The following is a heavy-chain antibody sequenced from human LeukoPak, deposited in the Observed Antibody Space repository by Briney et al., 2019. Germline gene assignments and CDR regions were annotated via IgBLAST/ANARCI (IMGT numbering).Heavy chain of an antibody. J-gene: IGHJ4*02. CDR1: GGTFSSYA. Sequence: ASVKVSCKASGGTFSSYAISWVRQAPGQGLEWMGGVIPIFGTANYAQKFQGRVTITADESTSTAYMELSSLRSEDTAVYYCARDGSLYYVDYWGRGTLVTVSS. V-gene: IGHV1-69*01. CDR2: VIPIFGTA. CDR3: ARDGSLYYVDY.